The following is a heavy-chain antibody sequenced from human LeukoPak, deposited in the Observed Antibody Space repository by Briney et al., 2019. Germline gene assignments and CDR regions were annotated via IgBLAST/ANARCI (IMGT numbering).Heavy chain of an antibody. Sequence: PSETLSLTCAVYGGSFSGYYWSWIRQPPGKGLEWIGEINHSGSTNYNPSLKSRVTISVDTSKNQFSLKLSSVTAADTAVYYCARGASAWLVRENAFDIWGQGTMVTVSS. CDR3: ARGASAWLVRENAFDI. CDR2: INHSGST. J-gene: IGHJ3*02. CDR1: GGSFSGYY. D-gene: IGHD6-19*01. V-gene: IGHV4-34*01.